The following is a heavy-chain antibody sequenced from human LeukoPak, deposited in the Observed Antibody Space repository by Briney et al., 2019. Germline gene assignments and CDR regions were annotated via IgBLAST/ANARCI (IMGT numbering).Heavy chain of an antibody. D-gene: IGHD3-3*01. Sequence: GGSLRLSCAASGFTFSSYGMHWVRQAPGKGLEWVAVIRYDGSNKYYADSVKGRFTTSRDNSKNTLYLQMNSLRAEDTAVYYCARANYYDFWSGHSRGAFDIWGQGTMVTVSS. J-gene: IGHJ3*02. CDR1: GFTFSSYG. V-gene: IGHV3-30*02. CDR2: IRYDGSNK. CDR3: ARANYYDFWSGHSRGAFDI.